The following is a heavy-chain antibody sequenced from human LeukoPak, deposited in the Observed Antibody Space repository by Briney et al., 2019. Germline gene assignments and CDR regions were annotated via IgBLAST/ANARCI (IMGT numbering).Heavy chain of an antibody. D-gene: IGHD7-27*01. V-gene: IGHV5-51*01. CDR2: IYPGDPDT. Sequence: GESLKISCKGSGYSFTSYWIGWVRQMPGKGLEWMGIIYPGDPDTRYSPSFQGHVTISADKSISTAYLQWSSLKASDTAMCYCARQTPAGDFDYWGQGTLVAVSS. J-gene: IGHJ4*02. CDR3: ARQTPAGDFDY. CDR1: GYSFTSYW.